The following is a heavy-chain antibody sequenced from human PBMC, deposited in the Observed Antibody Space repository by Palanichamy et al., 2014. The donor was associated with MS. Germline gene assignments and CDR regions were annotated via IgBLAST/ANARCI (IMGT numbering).Heavy chain of an antibody. V-gene: IGHV1-69*01. CDR3: AAGNYGSGSFTYGMDV. D-gene: IGHD3-10*01. Sequence: QLQLVQSGAEVKKPGASVKVSCKASGGTFSGYVITWVRQAPGQGLEWMGDIIPIYGSANYAQKLQGRVTITADETTSTVYMEMKNLRSEDTAVYYCAAGNYGSGSFTYGMDVWGQGTTVTV. CDR2: IIPIYGSA. J-gene: IGHJ6*02. CDR1: GGTFSGYV.